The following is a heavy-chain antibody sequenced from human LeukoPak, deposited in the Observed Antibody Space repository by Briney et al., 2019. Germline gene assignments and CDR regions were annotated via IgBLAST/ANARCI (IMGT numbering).Heavy chain of an antibody. V-gene: IGHV4-59*01. CDR3: ARGYGDYWFDP. CDR2: IYYSGST. Sequence: PSETLSLTCTVSGGSISSYYWSWIRQPPGKGLEWIGYIYYSGSTNYNPSLKSRATISVDTSKNQFSLKLSSVTAADTAVYYCARGYGDYWFDPWGQGTLVTVSS. D-gene: IGHD4-17*01. CDR1: GGSISSYY. J-gene: IGHJ5*02.